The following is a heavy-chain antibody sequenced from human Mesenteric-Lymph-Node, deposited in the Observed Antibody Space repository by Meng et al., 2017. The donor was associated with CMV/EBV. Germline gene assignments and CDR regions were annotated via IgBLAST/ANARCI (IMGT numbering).Heavy chain of an antibody. CDR2: IYHSGST. J-gene: IGHJ6*02. CDR1: GYSISSGYY. CDR3: ATGTYYCSTTSCYPDV. D-gene: IGHD2-2*01. Sequence: GSLRLSCTVSGYSISSGYYWGWIRQPPGKGLEWIGSIYHSGSTYYNPSLKSRATISADTSKNQFSLKLGSVTAADTAVYYCATGTYYCSTTSCYPDVWGQGTTVTVSS. V-gene: IGHV4-38-2*02.